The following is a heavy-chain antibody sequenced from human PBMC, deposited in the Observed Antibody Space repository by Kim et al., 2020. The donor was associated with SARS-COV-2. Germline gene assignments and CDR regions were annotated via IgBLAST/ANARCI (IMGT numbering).Heavy chain of an antibody. CDR3: ARDCSGGSCYLPGYYYGMDV. D-gene: IGHD2-15*01. V-gene: IGHV4-59*01. Sequence: RVTISVDTSKNQFSLKLSSVTAADTAVYYCARDCSGGSCYLPGYYYGMDVWGQGTTVTVSS. J-gene: IGHJ6*02.